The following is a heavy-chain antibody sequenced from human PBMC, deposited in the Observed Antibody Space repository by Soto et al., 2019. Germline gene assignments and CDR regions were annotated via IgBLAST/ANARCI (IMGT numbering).Heavy chain of an antibody. CDR1: GFTFSIYE. V-gene: IGHV3-48*03. CDR3: ARDSGDYYYDSSGYYPY. CDR2: ISSGGSTI. Sequence: GSLRLSCAASGFTFSIYEMNWVRQAPGKGLEWVSYISSGGSTIYYADSVKGRFTISRDNAKNSLYLQMNSLRAEDTAVYYCARDSGDYYYDSSGYYPYWGQGTLVTVSS. J-gene: IGHJ4*02. D-gene: IGHD3-22*01.